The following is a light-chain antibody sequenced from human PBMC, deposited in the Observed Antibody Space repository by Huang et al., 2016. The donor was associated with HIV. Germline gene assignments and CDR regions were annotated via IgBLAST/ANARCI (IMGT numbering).Light chain of an antibody. CDR3: QQRSSGVT. J-gene: IGKJ4*01. V-gene: IGKV3-11*01. CDR1: QSVGNY. CDR2: DTA. Sequence: IVLTQSPATLSWYPGERVTLSCRASQSVGNYIAWYQQPPGQSPKLLIYDTANRATGTPVRFSGSGSGTDFTLTISSLESEDFALYYCQQRSSGVTFGGGTKVQVK.